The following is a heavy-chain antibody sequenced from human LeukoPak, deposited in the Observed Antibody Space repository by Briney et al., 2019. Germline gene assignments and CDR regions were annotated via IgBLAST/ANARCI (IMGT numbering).Heavy chain of an antibody. J-gene: IGHJ4*02. D-gene: IGHD6-19*01. Sequence: GGSLRLSCAASGFTFSDYYMTWIRQAPGKGLEWVSSISSSSSYIYYADSVKGRFTISRDNAKNSLYLQMNSLRAEDTAVYYCARDRDRAVAGTLIDYWGQGTLVTVSS. CDR1: GFTFSDYY. CDR2: ISSSSSYI. CDR3: ARDRDRAVAGTLIDY. V-gene: IGHV3-11*06.